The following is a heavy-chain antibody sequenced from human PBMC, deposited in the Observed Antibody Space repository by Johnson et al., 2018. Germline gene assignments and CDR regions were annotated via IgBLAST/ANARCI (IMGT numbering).Heavy chain of an antibody. Sequence: EVQLLESGGGLVQPGGSLRLSCAASGFTFTSYAMTWVRQAPGKGLEWVSRINSDGSSTSYADSVKGRFTISRDNAENTLYLQMNSRRAEDTAVYYCARDPFSYYYGMDVWGQGTTVTVSS. CDR1: GFTFTSYA. CDR3: ARDPFSYYYGMDV. V-gene: IGHV3-74*01. CDR2: INSDGSST. J-gene: IGHJ6*02.